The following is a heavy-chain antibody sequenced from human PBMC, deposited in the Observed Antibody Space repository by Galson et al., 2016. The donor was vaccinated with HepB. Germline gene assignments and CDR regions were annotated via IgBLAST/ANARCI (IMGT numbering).Heavy chain of an antibody. J-gene: IGHJ4*02. D-gene: IGHD1-26*01. CDR2: SKNEANGYTT. Sequence: SLRLSCAASGFIFSDHYMDWVRQAPGKGLEWLGRSKNEANGYTTEYAASVEGRFTISRDDSKKSLYLQMNSLKIEDTAVYYCARWQSGSPVNWGQGTLVTVSS. CDR3: ARWQSGSPVN. CDR1: GFIFSDHY. V-gene: IGHV3-72*01.